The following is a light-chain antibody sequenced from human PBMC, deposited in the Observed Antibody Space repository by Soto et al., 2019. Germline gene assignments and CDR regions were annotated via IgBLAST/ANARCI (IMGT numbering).Light chain of an antibody. CDR1: SGSIASSY. J-gene: IGLJ3*02. V-gene: IGLV6-57*01. Sequence: NFMLTQPHSVSESPGKTVIISCTRSSGSIASSYVQWYQQRPCSSPTTVIYEDNQRPSGVPDRFSGSIDSSSNSASLTISGLETEDEADYFCQSYDATNQVFGGGTKLTVL. CDR3: QSYDATNQV. CDR2: EDN.